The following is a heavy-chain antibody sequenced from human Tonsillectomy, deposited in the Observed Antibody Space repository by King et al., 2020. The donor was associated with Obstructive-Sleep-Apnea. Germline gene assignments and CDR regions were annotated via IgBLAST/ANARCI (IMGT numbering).Heavy chain of an antibody. V-gene: IGHV4-34*01. CDR3: ARATFYDSSGYALDY. CDR2: INHSGST. Sequence: VKLQQWGAGLLKPSETLSLTCAVYGGSFSGYYWSWIRQPPGKGLEWIGEINHSGSTNYNSSLKSRVTISVDTSKNQFSLKLSSVTAADTAVYYCARATFYDSSGYALDYWGQGTLVTVSS. D-gene: IGHD3-22*01. J-gene: IGHJ4*02. CDR1: GGSFSGYY.